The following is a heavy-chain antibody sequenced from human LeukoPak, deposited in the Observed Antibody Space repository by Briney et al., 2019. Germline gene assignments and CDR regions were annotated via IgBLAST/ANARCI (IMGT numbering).Heavy chain of an antibody. Sequence: GGSLRLSCAASGFTFSSYAMHWVRQAPGKGLEWVSAISGSGGSTYYADSVKGRFTISRDNSKNTLYLQMNSLRAEDTAVYYCAKAYCGGDCYWQDAFDIWGQGTMVTVSS. D-gene: IGHD2-21*02. V-gene: IGHV3-23*01. J-gene: IGHJ3*02. CDR1: GFTFSSYA. CDR2: ISGSGGST. CDR3: AKAYCGGDCYWQDAFDI.